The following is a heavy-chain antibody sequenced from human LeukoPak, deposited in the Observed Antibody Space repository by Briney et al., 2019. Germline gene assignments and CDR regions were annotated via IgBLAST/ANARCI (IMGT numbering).Heavy chain of an antibody. CDR2: IIPIFGTA. V-gene: IGHV1-69*13. D-gene: IGHD3-10*01. J-gene: IGHJ6*02. Sequence: ASVTVSCKASGGTFSSYAISWVRQAPGQGLEWMGGIIPIFGTANYAQKFQGRVTITADESTSTAYMELSSLRSEDTAVYYCARVAEVVRGAERDYYGMDVWGQGTTVTVSS. CDR3: ARVAEVVRGAERDYYGMDV. CDR1: GGTFSSYA.